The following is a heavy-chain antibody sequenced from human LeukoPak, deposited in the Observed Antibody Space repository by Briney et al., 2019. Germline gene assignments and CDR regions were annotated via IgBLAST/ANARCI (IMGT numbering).Heavy chain of an antibody. V-gene: IGHV3-21*01. CDR1: GFTFSSYS. Sequence: GGSLRLSCAASGFTFSSYSMTWVRQAPGKGLEWVSSISSSSSYIYYADSVKGRFTISRDNAKNSLYLQMNSLRAEDTAVYYCARVEGNYGDYIRPLNWFDPWGQGTLVTVSS. CDR3: ARVEGNYGDYIRPLNWFDP. D-gene: IGHD4-17*01. CDR2: ISSSSSYI. J-gene: IGHJ5*02.